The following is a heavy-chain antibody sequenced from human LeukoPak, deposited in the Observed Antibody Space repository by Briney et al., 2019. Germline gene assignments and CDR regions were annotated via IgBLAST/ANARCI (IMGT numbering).Heavy chain of an antibody. J-gene: IGHJ4*02. CDR2: ISGSGGST. CDR3: ARSLYGDSSPGY. CDR1: GFTVRTNY. V-gene: IGHV3-23*01. D-gene: IGHD4-17*01. Sequence: GGSLRLSCAASGFTVRTNYMSWVRQAPGKGLEWVSAISGSGGSTYYADSVKGRFTISRDNSKNTLYLQMNSLRAEDTAVYYCARSLYGDSSPGYWGQGTLVTVSS.